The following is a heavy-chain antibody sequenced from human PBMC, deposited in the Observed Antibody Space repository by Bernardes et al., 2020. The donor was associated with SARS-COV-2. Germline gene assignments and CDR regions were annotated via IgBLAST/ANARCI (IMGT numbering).Heavy chain of an antibody. CDR1: GFTFSNYA. J-gene: IGHJ6*02. CDR2: ISGPGRT. V-gene: IGHV3-23*01. CDR3: AKELAYGSSWRDYSYYFGMDV. Sequence: RGSLRLSCAASGFTFSNYAISWVRQAPGQGLEWVSDISGPGRTYYADSVRGRFTLPRDNSKNTLYLEMNSLRVEDTAVYYCAKELAYGSSWRDYSYYFGMDVWGQGTTVTVSS. D-gene: IGHD6-13*01.